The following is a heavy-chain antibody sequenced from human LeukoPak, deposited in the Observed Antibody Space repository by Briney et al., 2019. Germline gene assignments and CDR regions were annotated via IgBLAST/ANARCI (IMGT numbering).Heavy chain of an antibody. Sequence: GESLKISCKGSGYSFTNHYIGWVRLMPGKGLEWMGIIYPGDSDTRYSPSIQGQVTISADKSISTAYLQWSSRKASDTAMYYCARRGYGSGNYYYPNWGQGTLVTVSS. CDR2: IYPGDSDT. V-gene: IGHV5-51*01. CDR1: GYSFTNHY. D-gene: IGHD3-10*01. J-gene: IGHJ4*02. CDR3: ARRGYGSGNYYYPN.